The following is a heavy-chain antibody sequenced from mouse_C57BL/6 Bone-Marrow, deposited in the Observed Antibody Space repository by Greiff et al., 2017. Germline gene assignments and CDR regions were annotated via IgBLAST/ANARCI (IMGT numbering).Heavy chain of an antibody. J-gene: IGHJ3*01. Sequence: DVKLQESGGGLVKPGGSLKLSCAASGFTFSSYTMSWVRQTPEKRLEWVATISGGGGNTYYPDSVTGRFTISSDNAKNTLYLQMSSLWSEDTALYYCARHRHYYSNYEFAYWGQGTLVAVSA. CDR1: GFTFSSYT. CDR3: ARHRHYYSNYEFAY. D-gene: IGHD2-5*01. CDR2: ISGGGGNT. V-gene: IGHV5-9*01.